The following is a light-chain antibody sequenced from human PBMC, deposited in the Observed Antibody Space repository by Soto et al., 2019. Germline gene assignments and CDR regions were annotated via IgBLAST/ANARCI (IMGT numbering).Light chain of an antibody. Sequence: QSVLTQPASVSGSPGQSINISYTGTSSDVGGYNYVSWYQHHPGKAPKLIIYDVSNRPSGVSNPFSGSKSGNTAFLTISGLQPEDEADYYCSSYTTSNTRQIVCGTGTKVTVL. CDR2: DVS. V-gene: IGLV2-14*03. J-gene: IGLJ1*01. CDR1: SSDVGGYNY. CDR3: SSYTTSNTRQIV.